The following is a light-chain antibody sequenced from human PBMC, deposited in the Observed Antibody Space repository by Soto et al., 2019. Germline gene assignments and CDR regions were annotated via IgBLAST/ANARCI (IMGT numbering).Light chain of an antibody. Sequence: DIVMTQSPLSLPVTPGEPASISCRSSQSLLHSNGYNYLDWYLQKPGQSPQLLIYLGSNRGSGAPDRSSGSGSGTDFTLKISRVEAEDVGVYYCMQALQTPRIFGQGTKLEIK. J-gene: IGKJ2*01. CDR3: MQALQTPRI. CDR2: LGS. V-gene: IGKV2-28*01. CDR1: QSLLHSNGYNY.